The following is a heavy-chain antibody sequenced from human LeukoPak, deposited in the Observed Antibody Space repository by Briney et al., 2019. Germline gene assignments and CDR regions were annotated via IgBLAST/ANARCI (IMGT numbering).Heavy chain of an antibody. V-gene: IGHV3-33*01. CDR2: IWYDGSNK. Sequence: PGGSLRLSCAASGFSFSSYGMHWVRQAPGKGLEWVAVIWYDGSNKYYADSVKGRFTISRDNSKNTLYLQMNSLRAEDTAVYYCARSLERNYYGSGSYYMNNWFDPWGQGTLVTVSS. D-gene: IGHD3-10*01. CDR1: GFSFSSYG. CDR3: ARSLERNYYGSGSYYMNNWFDP. J-gene: IGHJ5*02.